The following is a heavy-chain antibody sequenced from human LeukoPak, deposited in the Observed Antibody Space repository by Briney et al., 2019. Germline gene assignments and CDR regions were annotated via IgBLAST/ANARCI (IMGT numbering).Heavy chain of an antibody. CDR3: ARAPRYSGSYYYYY. J-gene: IGHJ4*02. Sequence: ASVKVSCKASGYTFTSYGISWVRQAPGQGLEWMGWISAYNGNTNYAQKLQGRVTMTTDTSTSTAYMVLRSLRSDDTAVYYCARAPRYSGSYYYYYWGQGTLVTVSS. CDR1: GYTFTSYG. D-gene: IGHD1-26*01. CDR2: ISAYNGNT. V-gene: IGHV1-18*01.